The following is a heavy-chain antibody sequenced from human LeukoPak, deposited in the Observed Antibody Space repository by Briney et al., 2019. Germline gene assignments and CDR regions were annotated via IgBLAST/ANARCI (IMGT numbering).Heavy chain of an antibody. CDR1: GFTFTSYG. CDR2: IRYDESDE. J-gene: IGHJ4*02. Sequence: GGSLRLSCAASGFTFTSYGMHWVRQAPGKGLEWVSHIRYDESDEYYADSVKGRFTISRDSSKDTLYLQMNSLRPEDTAVYYCARARWGGDSDYWGQGTLVTVTS. D-gene: IGHD5-24*01. CDR3: ARARWGGDSDY. V-gene: IGHV3-30*02.